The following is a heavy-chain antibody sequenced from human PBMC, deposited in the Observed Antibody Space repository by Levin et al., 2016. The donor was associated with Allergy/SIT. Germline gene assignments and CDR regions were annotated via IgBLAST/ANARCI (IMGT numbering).Heavy chain of an antibody. Sequence: WVRQAPGQGLEWMGWINPDSGSTNSAQKFKGWVTMTRDTSINTAYMDLSRVTSDDTAMYYCARGRDSSSLYSGFDIWGQGTLVTVSS. D-gene: IGHD6-13*01. J-gene: IGHJ3*02. V-gene: IGHV1-2*04. CDR2: INPDSGST. CDR3: ARGRDSSSLYSGFDI.